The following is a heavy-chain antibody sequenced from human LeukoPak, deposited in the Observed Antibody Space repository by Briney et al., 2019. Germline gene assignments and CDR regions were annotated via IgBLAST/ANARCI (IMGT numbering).Heavy chain of an antibody. CDR2: ISGGGGIT. V-gene: IGHV3-23*01. Sequence: GGSRRLSCAASGFTFSSYAMSWVRQAPGKGLEWVSGISGGGGITYFADSVKGRFTISRDNSKNTLYLRMNTLRAEDTAVYFCAKGRGGSPDYDFDIWGQGTMVSVSS. CDR1: GFTFSSYA. D-gene: IGHD2-15*01. J-gene: IGHJ3*02. CDR3: AKGRGGSPDYDFDI.